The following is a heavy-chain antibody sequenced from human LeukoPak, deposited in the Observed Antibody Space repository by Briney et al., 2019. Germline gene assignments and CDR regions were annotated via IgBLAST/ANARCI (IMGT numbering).Heavy chain of an antibody. CDR1: GGAFSSYA. V-gene: IGHV1-69*01. D-gene: IGHD3-22*01. J-gene: IGHJ6*03. Sequence: SVKLSCTASGGAFSSYAISWVRQAPGPGLEWVGGIIPIFGTANYAQKFPGRVTITADESTSTAYTELTSLRSEDTAVYYCARGEDSSGYYYGRGIHYYYYYMDVWGKGTTVTVSS. CDR3: ARGEDSSGYYYGRGIHYYYYYMDV. CDR2: IIPIFGTA.